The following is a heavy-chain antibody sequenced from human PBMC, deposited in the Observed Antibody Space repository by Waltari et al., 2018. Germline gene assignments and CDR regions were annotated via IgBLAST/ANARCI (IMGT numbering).Heavy chain of an antibody. CDR1: GFTFSSYS. V-gene: IGHV3-21*01. J-gene: IGHJ3*02. D-gene: IGHD2-21*02. Sequence: EVQLVESGGGLVKSGGSLRLSCAASGFTFSSYSMNWVRQAPGKVLEWVSSISSSSSYIYYADSVKGRFTISRDNAKNSLYLQMNSLRAEDTAVYYCARWGVTYDAFDIWGQGTMVTVSS. CDR3: ARWGVTYDAFDI. CDR2: ISSSSSYI.